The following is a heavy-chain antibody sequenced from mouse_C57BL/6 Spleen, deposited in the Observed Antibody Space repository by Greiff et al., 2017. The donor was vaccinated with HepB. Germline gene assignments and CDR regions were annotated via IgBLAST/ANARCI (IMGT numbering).Heavy chain of an antibody. D-gene: IGHD1-1*01. CDR1: GYTFTSYG. J-gene: IGHJ4*01. CDR2: IYPSNGNT. CDR3: ERSEDYGSRYTMDY. Sequence: QVHVQQSGAELARPGASVKLSCKASGYTFTSYGINWVKQRTGQGLEWIGEIYPSNGNTYYNEKFKGKATLTADKSSSTAYMELRSLTSADSAVYSGERSEDYGSRYTMDYWGQGTSVTVSS. V-gene: IGHV1-81*01.